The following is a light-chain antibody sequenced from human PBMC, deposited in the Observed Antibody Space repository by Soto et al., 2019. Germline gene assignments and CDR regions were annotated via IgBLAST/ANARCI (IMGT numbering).Light chain of an antibody. CDR3: QQRSNWPPKIT. J-gene: IGKJ5*01. Sequence: EIVLTQSPATLSLSPGERATLSCRASQTVSHYLAWYQQKPGQAPRLLIYDASNRATGIPARFSGSGSGTDFTLTISSLEPEDFAVYYCQQRSNWPPKITFGQGTRLEIK. CDR1: QTVSHY. V-gene: IGKV3-11*01. CDR2: DAS.